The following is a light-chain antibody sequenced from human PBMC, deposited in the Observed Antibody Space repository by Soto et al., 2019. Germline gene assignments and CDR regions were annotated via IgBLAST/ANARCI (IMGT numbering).Light chain of an antibody. CDR1: QSISSW. J-gene: IGKJ1*01. V-gene: IGKV1-5*01. CDR3: KQYNTFWT. Sequence: DLQMTQSPSTLSASLGDSVTITCRASQSISSWLAWYHQKPGKAPKLLIYDASSLESGVPSRFSGSGSGTEFTLTISSLQPDDSATYYCKQYNTFWTCGQGTKVDIK. CDR2: DAS.